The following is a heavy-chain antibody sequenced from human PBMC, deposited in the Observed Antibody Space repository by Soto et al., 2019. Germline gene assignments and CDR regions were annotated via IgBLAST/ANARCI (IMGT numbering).Heavy chain of an antibody. CDR3: ARDRDRHSSALPYIDP. CDR1: GGSVSHYY. Sequence: PSETLSLTCSVSGGSVSHYYWSWVRQPPGKRLEWIGYIYYTGTHDYNPSLRGRATISVDTSKDQFSLKLTSVTAADTAVYYCARDRDRHSSALPYIDPWGQGLLVSVS. V-gene: IGHV4-59*02. J-gene: IGHJ5*02. CDR2: IYYTGTH. D-gene: IGHD3-22*01.